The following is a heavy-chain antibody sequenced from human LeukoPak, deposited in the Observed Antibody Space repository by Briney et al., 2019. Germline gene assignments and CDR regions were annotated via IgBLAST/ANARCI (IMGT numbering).Heavy chain of an antibody. Sequence: GGSLRLSCAASGFTVSSNYMSWVRQAPGKGLEWVSVIYSGGSTYYADSVKGRFTISRDNSKNTLYLQMNSLRAEDKAVYYCARGEVALRFLEWLPPVYWGQGTLVTVSS. CDR1: GFTVSSNY. J-gene: IGHJ4*02. V-gene: IGHV3-66*02. CDR2: IYSGGST. D-gene: IGHD3-3*01. CDR3: ARGEVALRFLEWLPPVY.